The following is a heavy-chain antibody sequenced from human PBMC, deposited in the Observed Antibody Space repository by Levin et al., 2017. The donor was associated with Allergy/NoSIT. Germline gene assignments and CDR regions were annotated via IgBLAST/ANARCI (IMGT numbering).Heavy chain of an antibody. CDR3: ARPSWGAGTTYYFDY. Sequence: PGGSLRLSCAASGFTFSSYAMHWVRQAPGKGLEWVAVISYDGSNKYYADSVKGRFTISRDNSKNTLYLQMNSLRAEDTAVYYCARPSWGAGTTYYFDYWGQGTLVTVSS. V-gene: IGHV3-30*04. CDR2: ISYDGSNK. D-gene: IGHD1/OR15-1a*01. J-gene: IGHJ4*02. CDR1: GFTFSSYA.